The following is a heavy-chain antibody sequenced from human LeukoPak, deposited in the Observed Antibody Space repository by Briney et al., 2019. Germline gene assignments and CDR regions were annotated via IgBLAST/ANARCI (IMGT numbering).Heavy chain of an antibody. Sequence: SETLSLTCAVYGGSFSGYYWSWTRQPPGKGLEWIGEINHSGSTNYNPSLKSRVTISVDTSKNQFSLKLSSVTAADTAVYYCARLGWRFDYWGQGTLVTVSS. CDR1: GGSFSGYY. CDR2: INHSGST. V-gene: IGHV4-34*01. D-gene: IGHD2-15*01. J-gene: IGHJ4*02. CDR3: ARLGWRFDY.